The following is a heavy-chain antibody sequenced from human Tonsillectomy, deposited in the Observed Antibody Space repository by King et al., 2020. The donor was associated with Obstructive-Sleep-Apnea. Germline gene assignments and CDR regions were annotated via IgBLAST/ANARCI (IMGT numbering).Heavy chain of an antibody. D-gene: IGHD3-9*01. J-gene: IGHJ4*02. CDR2: IRFDGSIK. CDR1: GFTFSDYG. Sequence: QVQLVESGGGVVQPGESLRLSCAASGFTFSDYGMHWVRQAPGKGLDWVSFIRFDGSIKHYSDSVKGRFTISRDNSKSTLYLQMNSLRGEDTAVYYCAKDQRTVYDILAGSEDWGQGTLVTVSS. CDR3: AKDQRTVYDILAGSED. V-gene: IGHV3-30*02.